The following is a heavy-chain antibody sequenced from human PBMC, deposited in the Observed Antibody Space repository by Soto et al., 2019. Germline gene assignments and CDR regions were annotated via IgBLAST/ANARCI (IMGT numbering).Heavy chain of an antibody. CDR3: TTNYYDSSGYDNWFDP. D-gene: IGHD3-22*01. V-gene: IGHV3-49*03. CDR1: GFTFGDYA. Sequence: PGGSLRLSCTASGFTFGDYAMSWSRQAPGKGLEWVGFIRSKAYGGTTQYAASVKGRFTISRDDSKSIAYLQMNNLKTEDTAVYYCTTNYYDSSGYDNWFDPWGQGTLVTVSS. CDR2: IRSKAYGGTT. J-gene: IGHJ5*02.